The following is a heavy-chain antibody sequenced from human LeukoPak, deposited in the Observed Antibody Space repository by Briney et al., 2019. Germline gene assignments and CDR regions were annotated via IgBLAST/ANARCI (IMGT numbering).Heavy chain of an antibody. CDR2: ISYDGSNN. CDR1: GFTFTSYA. Sequence: AGRSLRVSCAASGFTFTSYAMHWVRQAPGKGLEWVAVISYDGSNNDYADSVKGQFTISRDNSKNTLYLQMKSLRGEDTAVYYCARAGVRQQLVPNYFAYWGQGTLVTVSS. D-gene: IGHD6-13*01. V-gene: IGHV3-30-3*01. CDR3: ARAGVRQQLVPNYFAY. J-gene: IGHJ4*02.